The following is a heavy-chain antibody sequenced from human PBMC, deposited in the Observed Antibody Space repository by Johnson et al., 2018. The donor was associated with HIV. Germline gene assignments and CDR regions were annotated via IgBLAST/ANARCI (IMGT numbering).Heavy chain of an antibody. CDR2: IGTAGDT. J-gene: IGHJ3*01. D-gene: IGHD1-26*01. V-gene: IGHV3-13*01. CDR3: VRDRSTYSGGYYGWDAFDV. CDR1: GFTFSSYD. Sequence: VQLVESGGGVVQPGRSLRLSCAASGFTFSSYDMHWVRQATGKGLEWVSTIGTAGDTYYPGSVKGRFTVSREDAKNSLYLQMNSLRAGDTAVYYCVRDRSTYSGGYYGWDAFDVWGQGTMVTFSS.